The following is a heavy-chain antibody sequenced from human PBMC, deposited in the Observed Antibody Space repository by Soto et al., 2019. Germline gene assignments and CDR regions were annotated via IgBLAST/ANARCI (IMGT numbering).Heavy chain of an antibody. V-gene: IGHV4-34*01. CDR1: GGSFSDYY. J-gene: IGHJ5*02. Sequence: SETLSLTCAVYGGSFSDYYWSWIRQPPGKGLEWIGEINHSGSTNYNPSLKSRVIISVDTSKNQFSLKLSSVTAADTAVYYCARGRGATQNNWFDPWGQGTLVPVSS. CDR3: ARGRGATQNNWFDP. CDR2: INHSGST. D-gene: IGHD1-26*01.